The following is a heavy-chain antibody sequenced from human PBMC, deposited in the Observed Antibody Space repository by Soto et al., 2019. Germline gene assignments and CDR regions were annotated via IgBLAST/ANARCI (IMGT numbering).Heavy chain of an antibody. CDR1: GYTFTSYY. CDR2: INPSGGST. V-gene: IGHV1-46*01. Sequence: EASVKVSCKASGYTFTSYYMHWVRQAPGQGLEWMGIINPSGGSTSYAQKFQGRVTTTRDTSTSTVYMELSSLRSEDTAVYYCASEGYSYGYSADYWGQGTLVTVSS. J-gene: IGHJ4*02. D-gene: IGHD5-18*01. CDR3: ASEGYSYGYSADY.